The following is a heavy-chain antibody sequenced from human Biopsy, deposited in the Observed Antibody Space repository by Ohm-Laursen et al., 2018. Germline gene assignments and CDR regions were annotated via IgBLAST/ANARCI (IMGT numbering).Heavy chain of an antibody. CDR3: AADINVWNVNY. CDR1: GYTLTELS. CDR2: FAPENGKT. Sequence: ASVKVSCKVSGYTLTELSMHWVRQAPGKGLEWMGGFAPENGKTVYAQNFQARVSMTEDTSTDTAYMELRSLRSEDTAVYYCAADINVWNVNYWGQGTQITVSS. D-gene: IGHD1-1*01. V-gene: IGHV1-24*01. J-gene: IGHJ4*02.